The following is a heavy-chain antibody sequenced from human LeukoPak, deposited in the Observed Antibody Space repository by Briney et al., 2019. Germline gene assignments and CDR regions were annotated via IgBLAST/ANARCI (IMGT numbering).Heavy chain of an antibody. V-gene: IGHV1-18*01. CDR1: GYTFTSYG. CDR3: ARVSLLSYDRSGYYPAGYFDY. D-gene: IGHD3-22*01. Sequence: ASVKVSCKASGYTFTSYGISWVRQAPGRGLEGVGWISAYNGNTHYAQKLQGRVTMTTDASTSTAYMELRSLRSHDTAVYYCARVSLLSYDRSGYYPAGYFDYWGQGTLVTVSS. J-gene: IGHJ4*02. CDR2: ISAYNGNT.